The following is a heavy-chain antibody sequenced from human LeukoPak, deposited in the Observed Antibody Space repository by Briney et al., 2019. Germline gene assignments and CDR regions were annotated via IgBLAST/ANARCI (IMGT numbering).Heavy chain of an antibody. J-gene: IGHJ4*02. CDR2: IYTSGST. V-gene: IGHV4-4*07. Sequence: SETLSLTCTVSGGSISSYYWSWIRQPAGKGLEWIGRIYTSGSTYYNPSLKSRVTISVDTSKNQFSLKLSSVTAADTAVYYCASIVFYDSSGDVDYWGQGTLVTVSS. CDR1: GGSISSYY. D-gene: IGHD3-22*01. CDR3: ASIVFYDSSGDVDY.